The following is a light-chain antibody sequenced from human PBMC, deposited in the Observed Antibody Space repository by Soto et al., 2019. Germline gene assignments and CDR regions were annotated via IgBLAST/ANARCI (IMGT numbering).Light chain of an antibody. J-gene: IGKJ5*01. CDR2: GAS. CDR3: QQRSNWPPT. CDR1: QSVSGN. Sequence: EIVMTQAPATSSVSPGETATLSCRASQSVSGNLAWYQQKPGQAPRLLIYGASTRATGIPDRFSGSGSGTDFTLTISRLEPEDFAVYYCQQRSNWPPTFGKGTRLRL. V-gene: IGKV3-15*01.